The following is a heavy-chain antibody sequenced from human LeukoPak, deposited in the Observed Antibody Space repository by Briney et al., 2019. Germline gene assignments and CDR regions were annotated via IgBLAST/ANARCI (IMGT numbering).Heavy chain of an antibody. CDR3: ARDPLYYYGSGSYYPFDY. CDR2: IIPIFGTA. Sequence: GASVKVSCKASGGTFSSYAISWVRQAPGQGLEWMGGIIPIFGTANYAQKFQGRVTIIADESTSTAYMELSSLRSEDTAVYDCARDPLYYYGSGSYYPFDYWGQGTLVTVSS. D-gene: IGHD3-10*01. CDR1: GGTFSSYA. V-gene: IGHV1-69*13. J-gene: IGHJ4*02.